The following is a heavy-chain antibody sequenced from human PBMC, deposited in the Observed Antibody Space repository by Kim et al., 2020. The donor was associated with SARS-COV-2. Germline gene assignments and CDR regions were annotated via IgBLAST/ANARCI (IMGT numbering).Heavy chain of an antibody. CDR2: IYYSGST. CDR3: ARDILHYYDSSGYSRYYYYYGMDV. CDR1: GGSVSSGSYY. V-gene: IGHV4-61*01. Sequence: SETLSLTCTVSGGSVSSGSYYWSWIRQPPGKGLEWIGYIYYSGSTNYNPSLKSRVTISVDTSKNQFSLKLSSVTAADTAVYYCARDILHYYDSSGYSRYYYYYGMDVWGQGTTVTVSS. J-gene: IGHJ6*02. D-gene: IGHD3-22*01.